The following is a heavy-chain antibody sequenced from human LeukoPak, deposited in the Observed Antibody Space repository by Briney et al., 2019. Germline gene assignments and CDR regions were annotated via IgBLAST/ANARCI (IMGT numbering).Heavy chain of an antibody. D-gene: IGHD3-22*01. Sequence: GGSLRLSCAASGFTFSDYYMSWIRQAPGKGLEWVSYISSSGSTIYYADSVKGRFTISRDNAKNSLYLQMNSLGAEDTAVYYCARVGVYYYDSSGYSNWFDPWGQGTLVTVSS. V-gene: IGHV3-11*01. CDR3: ARVGVYYYDSSGYSNWFDP. CDR1: GFTFSDYY. CDR2: ISSSGSTI. J-gene: IGHJ5*02.